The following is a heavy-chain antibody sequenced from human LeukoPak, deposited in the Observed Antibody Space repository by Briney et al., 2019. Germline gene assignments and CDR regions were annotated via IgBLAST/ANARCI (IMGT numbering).Heavy chain of an antibody. D-gene: IGHD6-19*01. CDR3: ARDSSGWGNDAFDI. Sequence: ASVKVSCKVSGYTLTELSMHWVRQAPGKGLEWMGGFDPEDGETIYAQKFQGRVTMTEDTSTDTAYMELSSLRSEDTAVYYCARDSSGWGNDAFDIWGQGTMVTVSS. CDR1: GYTLTELS. CDR2: FDPEDGET. J-gene: IGHJ3*02. V-gene: IGHV1-24*01.